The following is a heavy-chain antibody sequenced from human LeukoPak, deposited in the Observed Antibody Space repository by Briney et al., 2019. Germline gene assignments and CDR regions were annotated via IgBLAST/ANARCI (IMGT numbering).Heavy chain of an antibody. CDR3: ARGIAAAVGAFDI. D-gene: IGHD6-13*01. CDR1: GFTFSSYA. Sequence: PGGSLRLSCAASGFTFSSYAMHWVRQAPGKGLEYVSAISSNGGSTYYANSVKGRFTISRDNSKNTLYLQMGSLRAEDMAVYYCARGIAAAVGAFDIWGQGTMVTVSS. J-gene: IGHJ3*02. V-gene: IGHV3-64*01. CDR2: ISSNGGST.